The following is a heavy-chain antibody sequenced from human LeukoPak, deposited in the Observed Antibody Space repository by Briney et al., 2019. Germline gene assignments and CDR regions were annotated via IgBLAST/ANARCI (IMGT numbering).Heavy chain of an antibody. CDR2: INPTTGVA. V-gene: IGHV1-2*06. J-gene: IGHJ6*03. CDR3: ARLDRNYYYLDV. CDR1: GYTFTSYY. Sequence: ASVKVSCKASGYTFTSYYMHWVRQAPGQGLEWMGRINPTTGVANYAQKFQGRITVTRDTSINTAYMELSSLTSDDTAVYYCARLDRNYYYLDVWGQGTTVTVSS. D-gene: IGHD1-1*01.